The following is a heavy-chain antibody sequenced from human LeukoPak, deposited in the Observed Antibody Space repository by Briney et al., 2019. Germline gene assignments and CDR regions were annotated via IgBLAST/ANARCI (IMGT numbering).Heavy chain of an antibody. J-gene: IGHJ4*02. V-gene: IGHV3-21*04. CDR2: ISSTGSYI. CDR3: ARLWFGELLDY. CDR1: GFTFSSYN. Sequence: GGSLRLSCAASGFTFSSYNMNWVRQAPGKGLEWVSSISSTGSYIFYADSVKGRFTISRDNAKNSLYLQMNSLRAEDTAVYYCARLWFGELLDYWGQGTLVTVSS. D-gene: IGHD3-10*01.